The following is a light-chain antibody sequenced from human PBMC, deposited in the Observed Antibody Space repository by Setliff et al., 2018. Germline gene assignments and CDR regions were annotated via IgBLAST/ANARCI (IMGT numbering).Light chain of an antibody. J-gene: IGLJ1*01. CDR2: DVS. V-gene: IGLV2-14*01. CDR1: SSDVGGYNY. Sequence: QSVLTQPASVSGSPGQSITISCTGTSSDVGGYNYVSWYQQHPGKAPKLMIYDVSKRPSGVSNRFSGSKSGNTASLTISRLQAEDEADYYCSSYTSSSTPYVFGTGTKGTVL. CDR3: SSYTSSSTPYV.